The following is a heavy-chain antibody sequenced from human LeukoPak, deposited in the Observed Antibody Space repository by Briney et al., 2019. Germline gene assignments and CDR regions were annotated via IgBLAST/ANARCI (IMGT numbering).Heavy chain of an antibody. CDR3: ARSNQADDY. CDR2: INPGGSSI. Sequence: GGSLRLSCAASGFTFSSYLMHWVRQAPGKGLVWVARINPGGSSITYADSVKGRFTIPRDNAKNTLYLQMDSLRAEDTGVYYCARSNQADDYWGQGTLVTVSS. V-gene: IGHV3-74*01. D-gene: IGHD1-14*01. J-gene: IGHJ4*02. CDR1: GFTFSSYL.